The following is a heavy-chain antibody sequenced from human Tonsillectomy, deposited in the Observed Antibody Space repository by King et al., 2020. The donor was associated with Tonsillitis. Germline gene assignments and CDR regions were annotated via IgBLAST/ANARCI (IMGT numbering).Heavy chain of an antibody. V-gene: IGHV3-30*18. Sequence: QLVQSGGGVVQPGRSLRLSCAASGFTFSNYGVHWVRQAPGKGLEWVGVISYDGSNKYYADSVKGRITISRDKSKTTLYLQMNSLRAEDTAVYFCAKAGGTYCGGDCYDYCSQGTLVTVSS. D-gene: IGHD2-21*01. CDR3: AKAGGTYCGGDCYDY. CDR2: ISYDGSNK. CDR1: GFTFSNYG. J-gene: IGHJ4*02.